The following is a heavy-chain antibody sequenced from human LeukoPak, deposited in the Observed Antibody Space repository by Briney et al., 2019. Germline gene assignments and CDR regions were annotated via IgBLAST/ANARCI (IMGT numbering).Heavy chain of an antibody. CDR1: GYTFTGYY. D-gene: IGHD2-2*02. J-gene: IGHJ4*02. Sequence: VASVTVSCTASGYTFTGYYMHWVRQAPGQGLAWMGWINPNSGGTNYAQKFQGRVTMTRDTSISTAYMELSRLRSDDTAVYYCARGHIVVVPAAIEEIDYWGQGTLVTVSS. CDR3: ARGHIVVVPAAIEEIDY. V-gene: IGHV1-2*02. CDR2: INPNSGGT.